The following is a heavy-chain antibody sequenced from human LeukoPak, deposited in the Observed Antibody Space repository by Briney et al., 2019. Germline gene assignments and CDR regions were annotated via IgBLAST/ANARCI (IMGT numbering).Heavy chain of an antibody. CDR3: AAGYCSGGSCYTSPFDY. V-gene: IGHV3-48*03. Sequence: GGSLRLSCAASGFTFSSYEMNWVRQAPGKGLEWDSYISSSGSTKYYADSVKGRFTISRDNSKNTLYLQMNSLRAEDTAVYYCAAGYCSGGSCYTSPFDYWGQGTLVTVSS. D-gene: IGHD2-15*01. CDR1: GFTFSSYE. CDR2: ISSSGSTK. J-gene: IGHJ4*02.